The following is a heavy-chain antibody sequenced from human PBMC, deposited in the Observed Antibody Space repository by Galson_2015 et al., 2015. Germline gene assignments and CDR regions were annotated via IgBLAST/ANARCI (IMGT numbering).Heavy chain of an antibody. CDR1: GFTFSSYG. CDR3: SCSWDPAPDDAFDI. J-gene: IGHJ3*02. CDR2: ISYDGSNK. Sequence: SLRLSCAASGFTFSSYGMHWVRQAPGKGLEWVAVISYDGSNKYYADSVKGRFTISRDNSKNTLYLQMNSLRAEDTAVYYCSCSWDPAPDDAFDIWGQGTMVTVSS. D-gene: IGHD1-26*01. V-gene: IGHV3-30*03.